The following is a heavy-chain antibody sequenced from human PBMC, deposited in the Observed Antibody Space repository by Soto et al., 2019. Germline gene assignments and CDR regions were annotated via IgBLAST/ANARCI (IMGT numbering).Heavy chain of an antibody. CDR2: IIPIFGTA. CDR1: GGTFSSYA. J-gene: IGHJ4*02. D-gene: IGHD2-8*02. CDR3: ARLPTVVTWWYFDY. Sequence: QVQLVQSGAEVKKPGSSVKVSCKASGGTFSSYAISWVRQAPGQGLEWMGGIIPIFGTANYAQKFQGRVTITADESTSKAYMELSSLRSEDTAVYYCARLPTVVTWWYFDYWGQGTLVTVSS. V-gene: IGHV1-69*01.